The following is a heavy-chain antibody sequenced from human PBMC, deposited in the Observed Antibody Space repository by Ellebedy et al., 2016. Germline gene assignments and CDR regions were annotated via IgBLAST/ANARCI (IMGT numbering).Heavy chain of an antibody. D-gene: IGHD3-16*01. CDR1: GFTFSSFW. J-gene: IGHJ4*02. V-gene: IGHV3-7*01. CDR3: AKTQVGGFDY. CDR2: IRQDGGER. Sequence: GESLKISXAASGFTFSSFWMHWVRQAPGKGLEWVANIRQDGGERYYVDSVKGRFTISRDNSKNTLYLQMNSLRAEDTAVYYCAKTQVGGFDYWGQGTLVTVSS.